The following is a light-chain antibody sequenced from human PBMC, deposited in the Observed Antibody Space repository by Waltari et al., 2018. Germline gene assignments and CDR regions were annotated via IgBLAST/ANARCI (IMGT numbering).Light chain of an antibody. J-gene: IGKJ2*01. V-gene: IGKV1-5*03. Sequence: DIQMTQSPSTLSASVGDRDTITCRASQSISSWLAWYQQKPGKAPNLLIYKASSLASGVPSRFSGSGSGTEFTLTISSLQPDDFATYHCQQYNSYPYTFGQGTKLEIK. CDR2: KAS. CDR3: QQYNSYPYT. CDR1: QSISSW.